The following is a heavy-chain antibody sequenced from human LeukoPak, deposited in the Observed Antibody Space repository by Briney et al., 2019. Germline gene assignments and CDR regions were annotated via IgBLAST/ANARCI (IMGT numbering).Heavy chain of an antibody. Sequence: GGSLRLSCAASGFTFSSYSMNWVRQAPGKGLEWVSSISSSSSYIYYADSVKGRFTISRDNAKNSLYLQMNSLRAEDTAVYYCARAPSMYYYDSSANPHFDYWGQGTLVTVSS. CDR1: GFTFSSYS. V-gene: IGHV3-21*01. J-gene: IGHJ4*02. CDR2: ISSSSSYI. CDR3: ARAPSMYYYDSSANPHFDY. D-gene: IGHD3-22*01.